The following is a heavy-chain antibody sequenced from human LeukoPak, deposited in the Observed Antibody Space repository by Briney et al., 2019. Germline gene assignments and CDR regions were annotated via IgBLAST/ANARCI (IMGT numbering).Heavy chain of an antibody. CDR2: IWYDGSNK. Sequence: GRSLRLSCAASGFTFSSYGMHWVRQAPGKGLEWVAVIWYDGSNKYYADSVKGRFTISRDNSKNTLHLQMNSLRAEDTAVYYCAKRTTVVNHFDYWGQGTLVTVSS. CDR3: AKRTTVVNHFDY. CDR1: GFTFSSYG. J-gene: IGHJ4*02. V-gene: IGHV3-33*06. D-gene: IGHD4-23*01.